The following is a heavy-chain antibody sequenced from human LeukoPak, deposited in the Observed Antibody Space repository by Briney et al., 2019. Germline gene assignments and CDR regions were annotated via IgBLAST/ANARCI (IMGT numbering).Heavy chain of an antibody. CDR3: ARIETEDYGDYEGLSWPLGY. CDR1: GYTFTSYG. J-gene: IGHJ4*02. CDR2: ISAYNGNT. Sequence: ASVKVSCKASGYTFTSYGISWVRQAPGQGLEWMGWISAYNGNTNYAQKLQGRVTMTTDTSTSTAYMELRSLRSDDTAVYHCARIETEDYGDYEGLSWPLGYWGQGTLVTVSS. V-gene: IGHV1-18*01. D-gene: IGHD4-17*01.